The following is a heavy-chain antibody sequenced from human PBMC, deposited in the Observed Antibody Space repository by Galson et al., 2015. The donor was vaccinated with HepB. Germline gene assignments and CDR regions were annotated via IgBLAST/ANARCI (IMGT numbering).Heavy chain of an antibody. CDR1: GLIFSYYY. V-gene: IGHV3-11*01. CDR2: ISSSGSTI. CDR3: ARLVPAAICAFEI. D-gene: IGHD2-2*01. Sequence: SLRLPCAAYGLIFSYYYIRWSRQAPGKGLVWVSYISSSGSTIYYADSVKGRFTISRDNAKTYLYLQMNTLRVEDTAVYYCARLVPAAICAFEIWGQWTMVTASS. J-gene: IGHJ3*02.